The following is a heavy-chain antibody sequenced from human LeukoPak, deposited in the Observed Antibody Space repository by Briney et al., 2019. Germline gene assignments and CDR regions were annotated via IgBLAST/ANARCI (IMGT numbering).Heavy chain of an antibody. CDR2: IWYDGSNK. J-gene: IGHJ4*02. Sequence: GRSLRLSCAASGFTFSSYGMHWVRQAPGKGLEWVAVIWYDGSNKCYADSVKGRFTISRDNSKNTLYLQMNSLRAEDTAVYYCARSQATYYDFWSGYYPFDYWGQGTLVTVSS. V-gene: IGHV3-33*01. CDR1: GFTFSSYG. D-gene: IGHD3-3*01. CDR3: ARSQATYYDFWSGYYPFDY.